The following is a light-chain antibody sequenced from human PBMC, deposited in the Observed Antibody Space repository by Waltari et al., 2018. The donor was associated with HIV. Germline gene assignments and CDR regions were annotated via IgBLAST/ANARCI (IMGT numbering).Light chain of an antibody. CDR2: EVN. V-gene: IGLV2-23*02. J-gene: IGLJ3*02. Sequence: QSALTQPASVSGSPGQSITISCTGTSSDVGSYNLVSWYQQHPGKAPKLLIYEVNKRPSGVSNRFSGSKSDNTASLTISGLQAEDEADYYCCSYAGGTTFARVFGGGTKLTVL. CDR3: CSYAGGTTFARV. CDR1: SSDVGSYNL.